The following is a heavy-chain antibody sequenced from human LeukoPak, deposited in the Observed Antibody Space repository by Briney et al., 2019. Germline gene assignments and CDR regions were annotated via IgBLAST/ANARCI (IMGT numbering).Heavy chain of an antibody. CDR1: GFSFSSYW. Sequence: GGSLRLSCAASGFSFSSYWMSWVRQAPGKGLEWGANIKQDGSEKYYVDSVKGRFTISRDNAKYSLYLQMYSLRAEDTAVYYCARDYYYYDSSGYSLGYWGQGTLVTVSS. V-gene: IGHV3-7*01. D-gene: IGHD3-22*01. J-gene: IGHJ4*02. CDR2: IKQDGSEK. CDR3: ARDYYYYDSSGYSLGY.